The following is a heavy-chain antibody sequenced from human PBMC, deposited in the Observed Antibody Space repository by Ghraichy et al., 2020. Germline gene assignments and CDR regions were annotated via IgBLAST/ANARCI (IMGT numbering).Heavy chain of an antibody. J-gene: IGHJ4*02. CDR2: IYHSGST. CDR1: GGSISSGGYS. CDR3: ARGKSTVVSRYFDY. D-gene: IGHD4-23*01. V-gene: IGHV4-30-2*01. Sequence: SETLSLTCAVSGGSISSGGYSWSWIRQPPGKGLEWIGYIYHSGSTYYNPSLKSRVTISVDRSKNQFSLKLSSVTAADTAVYYCARGKSTVVSRYFDYWGQGTLVTVSS.